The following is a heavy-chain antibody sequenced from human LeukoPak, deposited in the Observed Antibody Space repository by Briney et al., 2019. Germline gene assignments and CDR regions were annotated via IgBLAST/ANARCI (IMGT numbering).Heavy chain of an antibody. CDR2: INPNSGGT. D-gene: IGHD1-14*01. Sequence: ASVKVSCKASGYTFTGYYMHWVRQAPGQGLEWMGWINPNSGGTNYAQKFQGRVTMTRDTSISTAYMELSRLRSDDTAVYYRARDGALGGPGDFDYWGQGTLVTVSS. CDR3: ARDGALGGPGDFDY. V-gene: IGHV1-2*02. J-gene: IGHJ4*02. CDR1: GYTFTGYY.